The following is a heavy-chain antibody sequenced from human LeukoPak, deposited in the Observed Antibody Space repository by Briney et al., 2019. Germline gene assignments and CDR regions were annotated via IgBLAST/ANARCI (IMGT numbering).Heavy chain of an antibody. CDR3: ASRGSGYRYFQH. CDR2: IYYSGST. D-gene: IGHD5-12*01. CDR1: GGSISSYY. J-gene: IGHJ1*01. V-gene: IGHV4-59*01. Sequence: SETLSLTCTVSGGSISSYYWSWIRQPPGKGLEWIGYIYYSGSTNYNPSLKSRVTISVDTSKNQFSLKLSSVTAADTAVYYCASRGSGYRYFQHWGQGTVVTVSS.